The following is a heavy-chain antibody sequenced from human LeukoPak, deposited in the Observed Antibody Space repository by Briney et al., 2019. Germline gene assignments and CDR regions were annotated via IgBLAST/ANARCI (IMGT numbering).Heavy chain of an antibody. V-gene: IGHV3-23*01. CDR2: ISANGGTT. Sequence: GGSLRLSCAASGFTFSYYAMSWVRQAPGKGLEWVSAISANGGTTYYADSVKGRFSISRDNSKNTLYLQLNSLRAEDTAVYYCAKYVCGGDCYDYFDCWGQGTLVTVSS. J-gene: IGHJ4*02. CDR3: AKYVCGGDCYDYFDC. D-gene: IGHD2-21*02. CDR1: GFTFSYYA.